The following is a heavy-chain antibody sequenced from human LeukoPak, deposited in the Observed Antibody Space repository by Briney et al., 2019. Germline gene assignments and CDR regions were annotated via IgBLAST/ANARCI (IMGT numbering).Heavy chain of an antibody. Sequence: ASVNVSCKASGYTFTGYYMHWVRQAPGQGLEWMGWINPNSGGTNYAQKFQGRVTMTRDTSISTAYMELSRLRSDDTAVYYCARYLYSSIAAFDIWGQGTMVTVSS. CDR3: ARYLYSSIAAFDI. CDR1: GYTFTGYY. V-gene: IGHV1-2*02. CDR2: INPNSGGT. J-gene: IGHJ3*02. D-gene: IGHD6-6*01.